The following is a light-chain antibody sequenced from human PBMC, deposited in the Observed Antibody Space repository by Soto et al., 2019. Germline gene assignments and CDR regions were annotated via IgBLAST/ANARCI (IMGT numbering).Light chain of an antibody. CDR3: GTWDSSLSAYV. V-gene: IGLV1-51*01. CDR1: SSIIGNNY. J-gene: IGLJ1*01. CDR2: DNN. Sequence: QSVLTQPPSVSAAPGQKVTISCSGSSSIIGNNYVSWYQQLPGTAPKLLIYDNNKRPSGIPDRFSGSKSGTSATLGITGLQTGDEADYYCGTWDSSLSAYVFGTGTKVTV.